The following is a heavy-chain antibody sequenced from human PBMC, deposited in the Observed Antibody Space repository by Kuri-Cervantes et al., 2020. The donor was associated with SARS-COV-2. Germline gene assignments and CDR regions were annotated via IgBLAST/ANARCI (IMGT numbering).Heavy chain of an antibody. CDR1: GGSISSSSYY. D-gene: IGHD5-12*01. Sequence: SETLSLTCTVSGGSISSSSYYWGWTRQPPGKGLEWIGSIYYSGSTYYNPSLKSRVTISVDTSKNQFSLKLSSVTAADTAVYYCARHSLVVGYSGSFDYWGQGTLVTVSS. J-gene: IGHJ4*02. V-gene: IGHV4-39*01. CDR2: IYYSGST. CDR3: ARHSLVVGYSGSFDY.